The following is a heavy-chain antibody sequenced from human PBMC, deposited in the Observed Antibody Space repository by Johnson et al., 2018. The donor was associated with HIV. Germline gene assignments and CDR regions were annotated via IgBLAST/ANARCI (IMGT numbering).Heavy chain of an antibody. V-gene: IGHV3-13*01. CDR3: ARDGPYYLSPRDAFEI. CDR2: IGTAGDT. J-gene: IGHJ3*02. D-gene: IGHD3-22*01. CDR1: GFTFSSYG. Sequence: VQLVESGGGVVQPGRSLRLSCAASGFTFSSYGMHWVRQAPGKGLEWVSGIGTAGDTYYADSVKGRFIISRDNSKNTLYLQMNSLRVEDTAVYYCARDGPYYLSPRDAFEIWGQGTMVTVSS.